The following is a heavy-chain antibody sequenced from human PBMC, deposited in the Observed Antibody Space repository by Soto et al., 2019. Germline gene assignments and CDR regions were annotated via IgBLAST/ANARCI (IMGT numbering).Heavy chain of an antibody. V-gene: IGHV4-34*01. Sequence: SETLSLTCAVYGGSFSGYYWNWIRQPPGKGLEWIGEIDHSGYTNYNPSLKSRVTISVDTSKNRFSLRLTSVTAADTAVYYCARVRDWFDPWGQGTQVTVSS. CDR1: GGSFSGYY. CDR2: IDHSGYT. CDR3: ARVRDWFDP. D-gene: IGHD3-3*01. J-gene: IGHJ5*02.